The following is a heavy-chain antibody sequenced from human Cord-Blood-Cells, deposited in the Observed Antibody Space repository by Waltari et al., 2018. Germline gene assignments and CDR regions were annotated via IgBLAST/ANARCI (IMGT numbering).Heavy chain of an antibody. V-gene: IGHV4-4*07. D-gene: IGHD1-26*01. J-gene: IGHJ3*02. CDR3: ARGIVGAPSPDDDAFDI. Sequence: QVQLQESGPGLVKPSETLSLTSTVSGGSISSYYWSWIRQPAGKGLEWIGRIYTSGSTNYNPSLKSRVTMSVDTSKNQFSLKLSSVTAADTAVYYCARGIVGAPSPDDDAFDIWGQGTMVTVSS. CDR1: GGSISSYY. CDR2: IYTSGST.